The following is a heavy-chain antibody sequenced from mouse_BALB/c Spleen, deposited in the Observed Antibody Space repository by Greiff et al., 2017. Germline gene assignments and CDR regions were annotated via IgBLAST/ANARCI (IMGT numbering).Heavy chain of an antibody. Sequence: EVQLQESGPGLVKPSQSLSLTCTVTGYSITSDYAWNWIRQFPGNKLEWMGYISYSGSTSYNPSLKSRISITRDTSKNQFFLQLNSVTTEDTATYYCARGVNWFAYWGQGTLVTVSA. D-gene: IGHD2-12*01. CDR3: ARGVNWFAY. J-gene: IGHJ3*01. CDR2: ISYSGST. CDR1: GYSITSDYA. V-gene: IGHV3-2*02.